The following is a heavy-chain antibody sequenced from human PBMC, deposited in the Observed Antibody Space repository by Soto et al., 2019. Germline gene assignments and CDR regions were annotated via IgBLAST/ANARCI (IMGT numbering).Heavy chain of an antibody. J-gene: IGHJ5*02. V-gene: IGHV4-39*01. CDR3: SRSAPEGFDP. CDR1: GASIGNSPYF. Sequence: PSETLSLTCTVSGASIGNSPYFWGWIRQSPGRGLEWIGSINNSGATYYSPSLKSRVTLSVDSSKNQFSLQVRSVTAPAVGPYYCSRSAPEGFDPWGQGTLVTVSS. CDR2: INNSGAT.